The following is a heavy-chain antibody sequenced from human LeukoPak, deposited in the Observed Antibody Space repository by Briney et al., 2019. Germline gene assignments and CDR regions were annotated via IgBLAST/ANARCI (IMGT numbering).Heavy chain of an antibody. CDR3: ARRKRSGCSSTSCLLNWFDP. CDR2: INHSGST. V-gene: IGHV4-34*01. Sequence: TGGSLRLSCAASGFTFSDAWMTWVRQPPGKGLEWIGEINHSGSTNYNPSLKSRVTISVDTSKNQFSLKLSSVTAADTAVYYCARRKRSGCSSTSCLLNWFDPWGQGTLVTVSS. CDR1: GFTFSDAW. J-gene: IGHJ5*02. D-gene: IGHD2-2*01.